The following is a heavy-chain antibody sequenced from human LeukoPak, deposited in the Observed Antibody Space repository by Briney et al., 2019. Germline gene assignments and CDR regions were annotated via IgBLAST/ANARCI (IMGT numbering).Heavy chain of an antibody. D-gene: IGHD6-19*01. Sequence: PSETLSLTCTVSGGSISNGSYYWSWIRQPAGKGLEWIGRIYTSGSTNYNPSLKSRVTISVDTSKNQFSLKLSSVTAADTAVYYCARASSGWLFDYWGQGTLVTVSS. CDR3: ARASSGWLFDY. CDR2: IYTSGST. V-gene: IGHV4-61*02. CDR1: GGSISNGSYY. J-gene: IGHJ4*02.